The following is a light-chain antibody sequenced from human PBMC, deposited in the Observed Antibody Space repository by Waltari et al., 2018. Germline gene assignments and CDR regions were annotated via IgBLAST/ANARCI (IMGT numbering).Light chain of an antibody. CDR1: SSYVGGHTY. CDR2: DVN. J-gene: IGLJ3*02. V-gene: IGLV2-14*01. CDR3: SSYSSTTSWV. Sequence: QSALPQPASVSGSPGQSLTLPRPGTSSYVGGHTYFSWYQQFPAKAPKLIIYDVNKRPAGVSNRFSGSKAGDTASLTSSGLQAEDEADYYCSSYSSTTSWVFGGGTKLTVL.